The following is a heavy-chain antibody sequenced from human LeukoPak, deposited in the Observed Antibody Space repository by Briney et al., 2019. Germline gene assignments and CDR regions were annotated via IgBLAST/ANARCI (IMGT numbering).Heavy chain of an antibody. D-gene: IGHD2-15*01. V-gene: IGHV3-23*01. J-gene: IGHJ4*02. CDR2: ISGSGGST. CDR3: AKVMCSGGSCYECGLDY. Sequence: GGSLRLSCAASGFTFSSYAMSWVRQAPGKGLEWVSAISGSGGSTYYADSVKGRFTISRDNSKNTLYLQMNSLRAEDTAVYYCAKVMCSGGSCYECGLDYWGQGTLVTVSS. CDR1: GFTFSSYA.